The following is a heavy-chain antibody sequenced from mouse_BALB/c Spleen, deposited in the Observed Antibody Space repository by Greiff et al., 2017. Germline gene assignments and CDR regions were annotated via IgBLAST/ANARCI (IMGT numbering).Heavy chain of an antibody. D-gene: IGHD2-3*01. CDR3: AKNLYGYYGDAMDY. V-gene: IGHV2-5-1*01. J-gene: IGHJ4*01. CDR1: GFSLTSYG. Sequence: VQRVESGPSLVQPSQSLSITCTVSGFSLTSYGVHWVRQSPGKGLEWLGVIWRGGSTDYNAAFMSRLSITKDNSKSQVFFKMNSLQADDTAIYYCAKNLYGYYGDAMDYWGQGTSVTVSS. CDR2: IWRGGST.